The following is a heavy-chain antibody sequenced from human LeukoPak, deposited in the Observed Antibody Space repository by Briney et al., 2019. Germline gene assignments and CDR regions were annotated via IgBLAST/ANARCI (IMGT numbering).Heavy chain of an antibody. CDR1: GGSSSSGDYY. Sequence: SQTLSLTCTVSGGSSSSGDYYWSWIRQPPGKGLEWIGYIYYSGSTYYNPSLKSRVTISVDTSKNQFSLKLSSVTAAETAVYYCVYFDWPHGGSDYWGQGTLVTVPA. CDR2: IYYSGST. J-gene: IGHJ4*02. D-gene: IGHD3-9*01. V-gene: IGHV4-30-4*01. CDR3: VYFDWPHGGSDY.